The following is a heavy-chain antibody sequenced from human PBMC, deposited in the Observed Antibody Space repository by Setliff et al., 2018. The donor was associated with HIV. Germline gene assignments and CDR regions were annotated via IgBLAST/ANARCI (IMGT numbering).Heavy chain of an antibody. CDR2: IYPSGST. J-gene: IGHJ4*02. CDR3: ARDRGTRYGSGKDFDS. CDR1: GGSISTYY. V-gene: IGHV4-4*07. Sequence: PSETLSLTCIVSGGSISTYYWSWIRQPAGEGLEWIGRIYPSGSTNYNPSLRSRVTLSVDTSKNHFSLKLNSVTAADTAVHYCARDRGTRYGSGKDFDSWGQGILVTVSS. D-gene: IGHD3-10*01.